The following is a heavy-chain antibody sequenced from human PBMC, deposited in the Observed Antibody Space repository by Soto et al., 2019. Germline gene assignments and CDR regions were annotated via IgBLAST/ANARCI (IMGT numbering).Heavy chain of an antibody. D-gene: IGHD6-13*01. J-gene: IGHJ4*02. CDR2: ISYDGSNK. CDR1: GFTFSSYG. Sequence: QVQLVESGGGVVQPGRSLRLSCAASGFTFSSYGMHWVRQAPGKGLEWVAVISYDGSNKYYADSVKGRFTISRDNSKNTLYLQMNSLRAEDTAVYYCARADAGIAAAGIDYWGQGTLVTVSS. V-gene: IGHV3-30*03. CDR3: ARADAGIAAAGIDY.